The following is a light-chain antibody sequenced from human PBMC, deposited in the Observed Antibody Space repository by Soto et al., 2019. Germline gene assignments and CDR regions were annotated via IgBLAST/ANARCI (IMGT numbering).Light chain of an antibody. CDR2: GAS. V-gene: IGKV3-15*01. CDR1: RVVKSN. J-gene: IGKJ2*01. CDR3: QQYNDWPGT. Sequence: EIVMTQSPGTLSVSPGERATLSCRASRVVKSNLAWYQQKPGQAPRLLIYGASTRATGIPARFSGSGSGTELTLTISSLQSEDFAVYYCQQYNDWPGTFGQGTTLEVK.